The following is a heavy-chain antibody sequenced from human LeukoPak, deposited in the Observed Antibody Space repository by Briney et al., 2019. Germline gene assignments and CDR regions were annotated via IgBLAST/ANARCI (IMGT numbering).Heavy chain of an antibody. D-gene: IGHD6-13*01. CDR1: GFTFSSYA. J-gene: IGHJ4*02. Sequence: GGSLRLSCAASGFTFSSYAMSWVRQVPGKGLEWVSVISGSGDNTYYADSVKGRFTISRDNSKNMLYMQMNSLRAEDTAVYYCAKWKYSNLGNGDYWGQGTLVPVSP. V-gene: IGHV3-23*01. CDR2: ISGSGDNT. CDR3: AKWKYSNLGNGDY.